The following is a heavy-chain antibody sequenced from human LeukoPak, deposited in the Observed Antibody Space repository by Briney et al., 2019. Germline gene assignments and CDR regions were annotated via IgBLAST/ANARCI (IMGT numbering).Heavy chain of an antibody. J-gene: IGHJ5*02. D-gene: IGHD2-15*01. CDR1: GFILSTYG. CDR3: ARGGYCGGGSCYPAHLNS. CDR2: VWNDGSNK. Sequence: GGSLRLSCAASGFILSTYGMDWVRQAPGKGLEWVAGVWNDGSNKYCADSVKGRFTISRDNSKNTLYLQMNSLRAEDTAVYYSARGGYCGGGSCYPAHLNSWGEGTLVTVSS. V-gene: IGHV3-33*01.